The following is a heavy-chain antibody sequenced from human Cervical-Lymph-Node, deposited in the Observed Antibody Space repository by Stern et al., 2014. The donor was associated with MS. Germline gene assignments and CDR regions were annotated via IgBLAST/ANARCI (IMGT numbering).Heavy chain of an antibody. Sequence: QVQLQESGPGLVKPSGTLSLTCAVSGDSISSTTWWTWVRQSPGKGLEWIGKIHHSGITDYSPSLKSRVTMSLDTSKNQFPLRLNSVTAADTAMYFCARWRGTGLFDYWGQGAQVTVSS. CDR1: GDSISSTTW. V-gene: IGHV4-4*02. CDR3: ARWRGTGLFDY. D-gene: IGHD3/OR15-3a*01. J-gene: IGHJ4*02. CDR2: IHHSGIT.